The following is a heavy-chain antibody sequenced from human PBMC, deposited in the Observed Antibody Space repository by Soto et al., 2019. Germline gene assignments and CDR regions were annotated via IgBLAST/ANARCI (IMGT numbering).Heavy chain of an antibody. CDR3: AKDRGSLLDSHAFDI. D-gene: IGHD3-10*01. CDR2: ISGSGGST. J-gene: IGHJ3*02. CDR1: GFTFSSYA. V-gene: IGHV3-23*01. Sequence: SCAASGFTFSSYAMSWVRQAPGKGLEWVSAISGSGGSTYYADSVKGRFTISRDNSKNTLYLQMNSLRAEDTAVYYCAKDRGSLLDSHAFDIWGQGTMVTVSS.